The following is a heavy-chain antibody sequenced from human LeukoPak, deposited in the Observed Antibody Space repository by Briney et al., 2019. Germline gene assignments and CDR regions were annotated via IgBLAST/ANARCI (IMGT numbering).Heavy chain of an antibody. V-gene: IGHV1-2*02. D-gene: IGHD2-21*02. CDR1: GYTFTGYY. CDR2: INPNSVGT. J-gene: IGHJ5*02. CDR3: ARGSGIVVVTAILSVGWFDP. Sequence: ASVKVCCKASGYTFTGYYMHWVRQAPGQGLDWMGLINPNSVGTNYAQKFQGRVTMTRDTSISTAYMELSRLRSDDTAVYYCARGSGIVVVTAILSVGWFDPWGQGTLVTVSS.